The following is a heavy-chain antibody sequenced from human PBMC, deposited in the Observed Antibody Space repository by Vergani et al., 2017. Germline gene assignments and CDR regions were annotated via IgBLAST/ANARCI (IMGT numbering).Heavy chain of an antibody. Sequence: QVQLVQSGAEVKKPGSSVKVSCKASGGTFNNCAIRWVRQAPGQGLEWMGRIIPILGIANYAQKFQGRVTITADKSTSTAYMELSSLRSEDTAVYYCARVPPAAENYYYYGMDVWGQGTTVTVSS. CDR1: GGTFNNCA. V-gene: IGHV1-69*04. D-gene: IGHD2-2*01. CDR2: IIPILGIA. J-gene: IGHJ6*02. CDR3: ARVPPAAENYYYYGMDV.